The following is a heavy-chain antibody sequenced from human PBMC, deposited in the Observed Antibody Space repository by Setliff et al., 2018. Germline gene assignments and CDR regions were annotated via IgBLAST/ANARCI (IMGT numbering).Heavy chain of an antibody. CDR3: ARVSEYNDYRDY. J-gene: IGHJ4*02. V-gene: IGHV3-30*02. CDR2: VQFDGGNS. CDR1: GFSFNTYG. D-gene: IGHD3-3*01. Sequence: GGSLRLSCAASGFSFNTYGMHWVRQAPGEGLEWVAFVQFDGGNSYYANSVKGRFTISRDNSKNTLYLQMGSLRADDMALYYCARVSEYNDYRDYWGRGTQVTVSS.